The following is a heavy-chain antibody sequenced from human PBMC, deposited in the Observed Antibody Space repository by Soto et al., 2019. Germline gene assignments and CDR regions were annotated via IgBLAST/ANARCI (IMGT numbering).Heavy chain of an antibody. CDR3: ARSVAVPGAHIDY. Sequence: SETLSLTCSVSGGSISGSYWSWIRQSPGKGLEWLGYVYYTGSTNYSPSLRSRVSISVDTSKNEFSLRLSSVTAAGTAVYFCARSVAVPGAHIDYWGQGTQVTVSS. V-gene: IGHV4-59*01. J-gene: IGHJ4*02. CDR2: VYYTGST. CDR1: GGSISGSY. D-gene: IGHD6-19*01.